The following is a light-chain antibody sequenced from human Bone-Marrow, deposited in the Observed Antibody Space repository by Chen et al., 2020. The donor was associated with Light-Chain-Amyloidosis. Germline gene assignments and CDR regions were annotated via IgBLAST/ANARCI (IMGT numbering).Light chain of an antibody. CDR2: DDS. Sequence: SYVLTQPSSVSVAPGQTATIACGGNNIGSTSVHWYKQTPGQAPLLVVYDDSDRPSGIPERLSGSTSGTAATLTISRVEAGDEADYYCQVWDRSSDRPVFGGGTKLTVL. CDR3: QVWDRSSDRPV. J-gene: IGLJ3*02. CDR1: NIGSTS. V-gene: IGLV3-21*02.